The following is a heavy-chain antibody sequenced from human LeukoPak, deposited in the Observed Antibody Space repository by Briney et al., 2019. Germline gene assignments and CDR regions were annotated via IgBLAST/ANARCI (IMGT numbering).Heavy chain of an antibody. J-gene: IGHJ6*02. CDR2: ISSSSSTI. V-gene: IGHV3-48*02. CDR1: GFTFSSYS. D-gene: IGHD2-15*01. CDR3: ARDLLDYYYYGMDV. Sequence: GGSLRLSCAASGFTFSSYSMNWVRQAPGKGLEWVSYISSSSSTIYYADSVKDRFTISRDNAKNSLYLQMNSLRDEDTAVYYCARDLLDYYYYGMDVWGQGTTVTVSS.